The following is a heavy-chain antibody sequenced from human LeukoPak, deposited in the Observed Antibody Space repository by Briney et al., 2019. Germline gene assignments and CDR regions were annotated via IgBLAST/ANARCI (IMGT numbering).Heavy chain of an antibody. CDR1: GGSFSGCY. V-gene: IGHV4-34*01. D-gene: IGHD1-26*01. Sequence: SETLCLTCAVYGGSFSGCYWSWIRQPPGKGLEWIGEINHSGSTNYNPSLKSRVTISVDTSKNQFSLKLSSVTAADTAVYYCARVRVVGAPFDYWGQGTLVPVSS. CDR2: INHSGST. CDR3: ARVRVVGAPFDY. J-gene: IGHJ4*02.